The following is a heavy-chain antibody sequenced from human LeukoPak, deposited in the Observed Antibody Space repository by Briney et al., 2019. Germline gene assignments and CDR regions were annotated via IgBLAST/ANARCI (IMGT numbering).Heavy chain of an antibody. CDR1: GYTFTSYD. D-gene: IGHD3-10*01. J-gene: IGHJ4*02. V-gene: IGHV1-8*01. CDR3: ARWTWFGELLDY. Sequence: ASVKVSCKASGYTFTSYDINWVRQAPGQGLEWMGWTNPNSGNTGYAQKFQGRVTMTRNTSIRTAYMELSSLRSEDTAVYYCARWTWFGELLDYWGQGTLVTVSS. CDR2: TNPNSGNT.